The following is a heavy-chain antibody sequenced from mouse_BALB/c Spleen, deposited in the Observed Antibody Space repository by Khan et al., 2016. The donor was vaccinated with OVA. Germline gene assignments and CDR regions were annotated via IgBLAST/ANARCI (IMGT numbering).Heavy chain of an antibody. CDR1: GYTFTTAG. J-gene: IGHJ4*01. CDR3: ARGGAAYYRNDGGAMEY. CDR2: INTHSGVP. D-gene: IGHD2-14*01. Sequence: QIQLVQSGPELKKPGETVRISCKASGYTFTTAGIQWVHKMPGKGLKWIGWINTHSGVPKYAEDFKGRFAFSLEISVSTAYLQITNLKNEDTATDFCARGGAAYYRNDGGAMEYWGQGTSVTVSS. V-gene: IGHV9-4*02.